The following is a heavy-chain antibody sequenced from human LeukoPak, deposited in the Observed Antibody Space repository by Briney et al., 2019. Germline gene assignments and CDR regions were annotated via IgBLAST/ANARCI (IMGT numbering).Heavy chain of an antibody. V-gene: IGHV3-13*04. CDR1: GFTFSSYD. J-gene: IGHJ4*02. CDR3: ATGGYCTGGSCYKGFDH. D-gene: IGHD2-15*01. Sequence: PGGSLRLSCAASGFTFSSYDMHWVRQATGKGLEWVSAIGTAGDTYYPGSVKGRFTISRENAKNSLYLQMNSLRAEDTAVYYCATGGYCTGGSCYKGFDHWGQGTLVTVSS. CDR2: IGTAGDT.